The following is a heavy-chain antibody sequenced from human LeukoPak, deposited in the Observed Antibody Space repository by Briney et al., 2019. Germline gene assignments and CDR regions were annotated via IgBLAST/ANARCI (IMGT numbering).Heavy chain of an antibody. Sequence: PSETLSLTCTVSGDSITSYYWSWIRQPAGKGLEWIGRISITDGTSYTPSLQSRVTMSVDTSKSQFSLRLSSVTAADTAVYYCVVSPNQDFFDYWGQGPLVTVSS. CDR1: GDSITSYY. V-gene: IGHV4-4*07. J-gene: IGHJ4*02. CDR2: ISITDGT. CDR3: VVSPNQDFFDY.